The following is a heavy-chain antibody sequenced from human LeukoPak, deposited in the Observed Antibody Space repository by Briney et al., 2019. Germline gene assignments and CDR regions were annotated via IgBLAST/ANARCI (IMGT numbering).Heavy chain of an antibody. V-gene: IGHV4-39*01. D-gene: IGHD4-17*01. CDR3: AKQHHMTTVTTNFDY. CDR1: GGSFSTSNYY. CDR2: IYYSGLT. Sequence: SETLSLPCTVSGGSFSTSNYYWGWTRHPPGPGLEWIGSIYYSGLTYYNPSLKSRVTISVDTSKNQFSLKLSSVTAADTAVYYCAKQHHMTTVTTNFDYWGQGTLVTVSS. J-gene: IGHJ4*02.